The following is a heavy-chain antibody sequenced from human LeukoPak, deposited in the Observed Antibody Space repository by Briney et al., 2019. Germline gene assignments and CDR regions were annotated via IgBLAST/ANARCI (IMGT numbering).Heavy chain of an antibody. D-gene: IGHD3-3*01. V-gene: IGHV3-30-3*01. CDR2: ISYDGSNK. Sequence: GGSLRLSCAASGFTFSSHAMHWVRQAPGKGLEWVAVISYDGSNKYYADSVKGRFTISRDNSKNTLYLQMNSLRAEDTAVYYCAREGFFYWGQGTLVTVSS. J-gene: IGHJ4*02. CDR1: GFTFSSHA. CDR3: AREGFFY.